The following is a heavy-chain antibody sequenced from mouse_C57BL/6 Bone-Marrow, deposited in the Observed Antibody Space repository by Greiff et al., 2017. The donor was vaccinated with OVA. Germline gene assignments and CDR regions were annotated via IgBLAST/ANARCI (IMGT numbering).Heavy chain of an antibody. CDR3: ARHYPLGAY. J-gene: IGHJ3*01. D-gene: IGHD3-3*01. V-gene: IGHV1-26*01. Sequence: VQLQQSGPELVKPGASVKISCKASGYTFTDYYMNWVKQSHGKSLEWIGDINPNNGGTSYNQKFKGKATLTVDKSSSTAYMELRSLTSEDSAVYYCARHYPLGAYWGQGTLVTVSA. CDR2: INPNNGGT. CDR1: GYTFTDYY.